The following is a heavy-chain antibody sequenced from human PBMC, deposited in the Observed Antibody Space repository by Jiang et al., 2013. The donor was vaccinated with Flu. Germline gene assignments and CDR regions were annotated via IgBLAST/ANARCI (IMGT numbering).Heavy chain of an antibody. CDR2: IYYSGST. CDR1: GGSISSSSYY. J-gene: IGHJ4*02. Sequence: GSGLVKPSETLSLTCTVSGGSISSSSYYWGWIRQPPGKGLEWIGSIYYSGSTYYNPSLKSRVTISVDTSKNQFSLKLSSVTAADTAVYYCARLSLYEVGLDYWGQGTLVTVSS. D-gene: IGHD2-2*02. V-gene: IGHV4-39*01. CDR3: ARLSLYEVGLDY.